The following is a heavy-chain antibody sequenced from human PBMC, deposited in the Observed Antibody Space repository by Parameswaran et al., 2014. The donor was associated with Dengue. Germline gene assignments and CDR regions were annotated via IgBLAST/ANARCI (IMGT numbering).Heavy chain of an antibody. Sequence: VRQAPGKGLEWVSSISSSSSYIYYADSVKGRFTISRDNAKNSLYLQMNSLRAEDTAVYYCARAPDSSGTMDVWGQGTTVTVSS. V-gene: IGHV3-21*01. CDR2: ISSSSSYI. CDR3: ARAPDSSGTMDV. D-gene: IGHD3-22*01. J-gene: IGHJ6*02.